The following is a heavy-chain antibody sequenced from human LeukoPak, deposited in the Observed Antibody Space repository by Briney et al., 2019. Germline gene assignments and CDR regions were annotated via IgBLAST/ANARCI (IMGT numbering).Heavy chain of an antibody. J-gene: IGHJ4*02. CDR2: ITGNSNYI. D-gene: IGHD3-10*01. CDR3: ARDRVSGSGSIDY. Sequence: GGSLRLSCAASGFTFSDSYMTWIRQAPGKGLEWVSFITGNSNYIYYADSVKGRFTISRDNAKNSLYLQMNSLRVEDTAVYYCARDRVSGSGSIDYWGQGTLVTVSS. V-gene: IGHV3-11*06. CDR1: GFTFSDSY.